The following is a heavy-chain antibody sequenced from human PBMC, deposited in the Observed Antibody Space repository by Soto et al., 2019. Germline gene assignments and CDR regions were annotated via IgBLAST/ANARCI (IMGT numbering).Heavy chain of an antibody. J-gene: IGHJ5*02. CDR1: GLTFSSND. V-gene: IGHV3-53*01. Sequence: EVQLVESGGGLIQPGGSLRLSCAAPGLTFSSNDMNWVRQAPGKGLEWASLIYSSGSTSYADSVKGRFTISRDNSKNTLYLQMSSLRAEDTAVYYCARVPPPFDPWGQGTLVTVSS. CDR3: ARVPPPFDP. CDR2: IYSSGST.